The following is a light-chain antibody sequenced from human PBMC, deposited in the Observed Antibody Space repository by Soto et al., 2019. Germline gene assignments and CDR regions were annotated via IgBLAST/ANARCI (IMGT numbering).Light chain of an antibody. J-gene: IGKJ1*01. CDR3: QQYAKAPQT. CDR2: GSS. V-gene: IGKV3-20*01. CDR1: QIVRDNY. Sequence: EIVLTPSPATLSMAPGERATLSCRARQIVRDNYLAWYQQKPGQAPRLVGSGSSSRATGVPDRFRASESETDFTLSISRLEPEDFAVYYCQQYAKAPQTFGQRTKV.